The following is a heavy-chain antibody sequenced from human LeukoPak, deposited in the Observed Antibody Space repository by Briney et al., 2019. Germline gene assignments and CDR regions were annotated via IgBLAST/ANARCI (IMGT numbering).Heavy chain of an antibody. Sequence: GGSLRLSCAASGFTFSSHGMHWVRQAPGKGLEWVAVIWYDGSNKYYADSVKGRFTISRDNSKNTLYLQMNSLRAEDTAVYYCAKIDPSSSSWFNAFDIWGQGTMVTVSS. CDR2: IWYDGSNK. D-gene: IGHD6-13*01. V-gene: IGHV3-33*06. CDR3: AKIDPSSSSWFNAFDI. J-gene: IGHJ3*02. CDR1: GFTFSSHG.